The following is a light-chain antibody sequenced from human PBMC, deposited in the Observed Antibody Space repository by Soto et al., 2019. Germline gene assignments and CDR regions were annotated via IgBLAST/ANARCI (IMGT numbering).Light chain of an antibody. CDR2: LNSDGSH. Sequence: QLVLTQPPSASASLGASVKLTCTLSSGHNSYAIAWQQQQPEKGPRYLMKLNSDGSHSKGDGIPDRFSGSSSGAERYLTISSLQSEDEADYYCQTWSSDIRVFGGGTKLTV. V-gene: IGLV4-69*01. J-gene: IGLJ3*02. CDR1: SGHNSYA. CDR3: QTWSSDIRV.